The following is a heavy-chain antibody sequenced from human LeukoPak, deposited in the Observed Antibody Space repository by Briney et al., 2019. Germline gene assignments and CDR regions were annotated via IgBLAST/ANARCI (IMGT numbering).Heavy chain of an antibody. CDR2: IIPIFGIA. J-gene: IGHJ4*02. CDR1: GGTFSSYA. CDR3: ASGGALGYCSGGSCQPIDC. D-gene: IGHD2-15*01. Sequence: SVKVSCKASGGTFSSYAISWVRQAPGQGLEWMGRIIPIFGIANYAQKFQGRVTITADKSTSTAYMELSSLRSEDTAVYYCASGGALGYCSGGSCQPIDCWGQGTLVTVSS. V-gene: IGHV1-69*04.